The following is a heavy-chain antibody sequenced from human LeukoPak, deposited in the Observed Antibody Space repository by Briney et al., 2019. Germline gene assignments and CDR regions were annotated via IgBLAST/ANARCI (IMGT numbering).Heavy chain of an antibody. CDR1: GDSINSDY. D-gene: IGHD6-19*01. Sequence: SETLSLTCTVSGDSINSDYWNWIRQPPGKGLEWIGFIYYSGSTNYNPSLKSRVTISVDRSKNQFSLKLSSVTAADTAVYYCARDPAVAGTVSGFDYWGQGTLVTVSS. J-gene: IGHJ4*02. CDR2: IYYSGST. V-gene: IGHV4-59*12. CDR3: ARDPAVAGTVSGFDY.